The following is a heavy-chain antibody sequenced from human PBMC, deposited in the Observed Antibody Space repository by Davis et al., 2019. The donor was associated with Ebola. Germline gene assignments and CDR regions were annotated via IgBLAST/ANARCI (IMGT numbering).Heavy chain of an antibody. CDR2: MNPNSGNT. CDR3: AREDSGSYYPYFDY. CDR1: GYTFTSYD. V-gene: IGHV1-8*01. Sequence: ASVKVSCKASGYTFTSYDINWVRQATGQGLEWMGWMNPNSGNTGYAQKFQGRVTMTRNTSISTAYMELSSLRSDDTAVYYCAREDSGSYYPYFDYWGQGTLVTVSS. D-gene: IGHD1-26*01. J-gene: IGHJ4*02.